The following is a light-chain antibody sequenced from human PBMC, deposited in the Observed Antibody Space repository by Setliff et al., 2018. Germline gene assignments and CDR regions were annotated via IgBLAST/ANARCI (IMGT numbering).Light chain of an antibody. CDR1: SSDIGGTNY. CDR3: QSYGGSRSGYV. Sequence: QSALTQPASVSGSLGQSITISCIGTSSDIGGTNYVSWYQQFPGEAPQLIIYAASDRPSGVSHRFSGSKSGTSASLAITGLQAEDEADYYCQSYGGSRSGYVFGTGTKVTVL. J-gene: IGLJ1*01. CDR2: AAS. V-gene: IGLV2-14*03.